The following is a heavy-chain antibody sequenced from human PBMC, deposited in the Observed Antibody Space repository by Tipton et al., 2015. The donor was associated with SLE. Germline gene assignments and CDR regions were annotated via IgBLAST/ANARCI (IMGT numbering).Heavy chain of an antibody. CDR1: GASVNSDTLY. Sequence: TLSLTCTVSGASVNSDTLYWGWVRQPPGKGLEWIVNLYHTGTTFYNPSLKSRVTKSIDTSKNVFSLRLTSVTAADTAIYYCAAHCSTSSYCVWGQGTRVTVSA. V-gene: IGHV4-39*07. J-gene: IGHJ4*02. CDR3: AAHCSTSSYCV. D-gene: IGHD2-2*01. CDR2: LYHTGTT.